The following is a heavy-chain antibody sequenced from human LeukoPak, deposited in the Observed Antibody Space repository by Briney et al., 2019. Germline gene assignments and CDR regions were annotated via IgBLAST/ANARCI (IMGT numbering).Heavy chain of an antibody. J-gene: IGHJ6*04. CDR2: IKQDGSEK. D-gene: IGHD3-22*01. V-gene: IGHV3-7*01. CDR1: GFTFSSYW. Sequence: GGSLRLSCAASGFTFSSYWMSWVRQAPGKGLEGVANIKQDGSEKYYVDSVKGRFTISRDNAKNSLYLQMNSLRAEDTAVYYCARVAIHSHYYDSSGYPDVWGKGTTVTVSS. CDR3: ARVAIHSHYYDSSGYPDV.